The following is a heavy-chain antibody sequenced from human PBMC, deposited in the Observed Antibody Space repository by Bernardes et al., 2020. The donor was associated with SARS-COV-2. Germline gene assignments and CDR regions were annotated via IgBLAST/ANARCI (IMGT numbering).Heavy chain of an antibody. CDR1: GFTFSSYS. CDR2: ISSSSSYI. Sequence: GGSLRLSCAASGFTFSSYSMNWVRKGPGKGLEWVSSISSSSSYIYYADSVKGRFTISRDNAKNSLYLQMNSLRAEDTAVYYCARGQWELNFDYWGQGTLVTVSS. D-gene: IGHD1-26*01. V-gene: IGHV3-21*01. CDR3: ARGQWELNFDY. J-gene: IGHJ4*02.